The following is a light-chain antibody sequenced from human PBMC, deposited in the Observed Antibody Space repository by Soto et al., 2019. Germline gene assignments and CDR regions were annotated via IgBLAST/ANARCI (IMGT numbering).Light chain of an antibody. V-gene: IGKV3-11*01. CDR3: QQRSNWPPIT. Sequence: EIVLTQSPATLSLSPGERATLSCRASQSVSRYLAWYQQKPGQAPRLLIYDASNRATGIPARFSGSGSGTDFTLTISSLEPEDFAVYYCQQRSNWPPITFGQGTRLEIX. CDR1: QSVSRY. J-gene: IGKJ5*01. CDR2: DAS.